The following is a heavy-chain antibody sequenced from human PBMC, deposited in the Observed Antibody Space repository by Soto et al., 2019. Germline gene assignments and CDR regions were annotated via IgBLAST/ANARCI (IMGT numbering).Heavy chain of an antibody. J-gene: IGHJ4*02. CDR1: GGSFSGYY. CDR3: ARGSPGAYYYGSGSYYNALHPFWDY. Sequence: SETLSLTCAVYGGSFSGYYWSWIRQPPGKGLEWIGEINHSGSTNYNPSLKSRVTISVDTSKNQFSLKLSSVTAADTAVYYCARGSPGAYYYGSGSYYNALHPFWDYWGQGTLVTVSS. D-gene: IGHD3-10*01. CDR2: INHSGST. V-gene: IGHV4-34*01.